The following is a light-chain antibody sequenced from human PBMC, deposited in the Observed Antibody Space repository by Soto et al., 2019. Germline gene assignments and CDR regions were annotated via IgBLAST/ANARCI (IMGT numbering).Light chain of an antibody. CDR3: SSYTSSNTPWV. Sequence: QSALTQPASVSGSPGQSITISCTGTSSDVGGYNYVSWYQHHPGKAPKLMIYEVTNRPSGVSNRFSGSKSGNTASLTISGLQAEDEADYYCSSYTSSNTPWVFGGGTKVTVL. J-gene: IGLJ3*02. CDR1: SSDVGGYNY. CDR2: EVT. V-gene: IGLV2-14*01.